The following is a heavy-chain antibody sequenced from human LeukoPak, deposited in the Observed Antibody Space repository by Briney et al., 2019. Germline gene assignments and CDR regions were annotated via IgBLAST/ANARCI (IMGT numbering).Heavy chain of an antibody. CDR1: GFSFSSYW. CDR3: ARGYNSALDY. V-gene: IGHV3-7*04. J-gene: IGHJ4*02. Sequence: GGSLRLSCAASGFSFSSYWMAWVRQAPGKGLEWVANIDQDGSDKNYVDSVKGRSTISRDNARNSLYLQMNSLRVEDTAVYFCARGYNSALDYWGQGILVTVSS. D-gene: IGHD6-19*01. CDR2: IDQDGSDK.